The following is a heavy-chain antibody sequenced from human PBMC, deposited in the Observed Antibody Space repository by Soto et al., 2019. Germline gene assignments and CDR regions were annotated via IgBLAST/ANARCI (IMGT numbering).Heavy chain of an antibody. V-gene: IGHV3-23*01. J-gene: IGHJ4*01. CDR2: ISGSGSGT. Sequence: GGSLRLSCAVSGFTFSTYAMNWVRQAPGKGLEWLSLISGSGSGTYYADSVKGRFTISRDNSENTLYLQMNSLRAEDTAVYYCAKDQGNTIVGASRGFAHWGQGTLVTVSS. D-gene: IGHD1-26*01. CDR3: AKDQGNTIVGASRGFAH. CDR1: GFTFSTYA.